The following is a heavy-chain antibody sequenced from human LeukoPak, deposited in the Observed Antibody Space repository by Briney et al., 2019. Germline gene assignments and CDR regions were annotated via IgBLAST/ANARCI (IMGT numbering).Heavy chain of an antibody. CDR2: INHSGST. J-gene: IGHJ6*03. CDR1: GGSFSGYY. Sequence: SETLSLTCAVYGGSFSGYYWSWIRQPPGKGLEWIGEINHSGSTNYNPSLKSRVTISVDTSKNQSSLKLSSVTAADTAVYYCAASSGSYYGYYYYYYYMDVWGKGTTVTVSS. D-gene: IGHD1-26*01. CDR3: AASSGSYYGYYYYYYYMDV. V-gene: IGHV4-34*01.